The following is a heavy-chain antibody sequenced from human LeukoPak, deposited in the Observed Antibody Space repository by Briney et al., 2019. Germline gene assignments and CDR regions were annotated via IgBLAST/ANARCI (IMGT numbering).Heavy chain of an antibody. CDR1: GGSISSGGYY. CDR2: IYYSGST. J-gene: IGHJ4*02. Sequence: SETLSLTCTVSGGSISSGGYYWSWIRQHPGKGLEWIGYIYYSGSTYYNPSLKSRVTISVDTSKNQFSLKLSSVTAADTAVYYCAKESQLEDFWSGSTPFDYWGQGTLVTVSS. CDR3: AKESQLEDFWSGSTPFDY. D-gene: IGHD3-3*01. V-gene: IGHV4-31*03.